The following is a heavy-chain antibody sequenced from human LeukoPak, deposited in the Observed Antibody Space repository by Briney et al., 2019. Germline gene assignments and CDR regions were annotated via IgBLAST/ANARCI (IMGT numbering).Heavy chain of an antibody. D-gene: IGHD3-22*01. J-gene: IGHJ2*01. Sequence: SETLSLTCIVSGGSISNYYWSWIRQPPRKGLEWIGYVHYNGNTNYNPSLKSRVTISVDTSKNQFSLKLSSVTAADTAVYYCARDLRDSSGYNYWYFDLWGRGTLVTVSS. V-gene: IGHV4-59*01. CDR1: GGSISNYY. CDR2: VHYNGNT. CDR3: ARDLRDSSGYNYWYFDL.